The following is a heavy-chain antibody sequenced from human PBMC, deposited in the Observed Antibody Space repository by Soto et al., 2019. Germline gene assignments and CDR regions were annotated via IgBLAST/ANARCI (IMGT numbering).Heavy chain of an antibody. J-gene: IGHJ6*03. V-gene: IGHV4-34*01. CDR1: GGSFSGYY. CDR2: INHSGST. Sequence: SETLSLTCAVYGGSFSGYYWSWIRQPPGKGLEWIGEINHSGSTNYNPSLKSRVTISVDTSKNQFSLKLSSVTAADTAVYYCARGRLERSGYYGGNYYYYMDVWGKGTTVTVSS. CDR3: ARGRLERSGYYGGNYYYYMDV. D-gene: IGHD3-3*01.